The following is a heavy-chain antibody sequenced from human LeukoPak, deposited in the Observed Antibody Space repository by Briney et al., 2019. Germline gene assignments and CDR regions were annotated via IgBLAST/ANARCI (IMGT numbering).Heavy chain of an antibody. CDR1: GYTFTGYY. CDR2: INPNSGGT. D-gene: IGHD1-26*01. V-gene: IGHV1-2*02. Sequence: GAAVKVSCKASGYTFTGYYMHWVRQAPGQGLEWMGWINPNSGGTKYAQKFQGRVTMTRDTSISTAYMELSRLRSDDTAVYYCARDSGSYPNHDYWGQGTLVTVSS. CDR3: ARDSGSYPNHDY. J-gene: IGHJ4*02.